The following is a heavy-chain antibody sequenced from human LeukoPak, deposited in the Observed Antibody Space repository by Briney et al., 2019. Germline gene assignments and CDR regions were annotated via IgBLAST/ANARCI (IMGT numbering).Heavy chain of an antibody. CDR3: AKDLSFQGRYSSGNFDY. D-gene: IGHD6-19*01. CDR2: IGTAGDT. CDR1: GFTFSSYD. V-gene: IGHV3-13*01. Sequence: GGSLRLSCAASGFTFSSYDMHWVRQATGRGLEWVSAIGTAGDTYYPGSVKGRFTISRDNAKNSLYLQMNSLRAEDTALYYCAKDLSFQGRYSSGNFDYWGQGTLVTVSS. J-gene: IGHJ4*02.